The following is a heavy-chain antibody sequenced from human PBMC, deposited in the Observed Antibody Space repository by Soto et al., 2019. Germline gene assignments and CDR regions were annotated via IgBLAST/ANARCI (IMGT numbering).Heavy chain of an antibody. V-gene: IGHV3-21*01. CDR1: GLTFSAFG. CDR3: ATDGAAGAGMGV. J-gene: IGHJ6*02. D-gene: IGHD6-13*01. CDR2: ISSGGEYL. Sequence: EVQLVESGGGLVKPGGSLRLSCAASGLTFSAFGMNWVRQAPGKGLEWVSSISSGGEYLDYADSVKGRLTISRDNAKNSLFLPLDSRRVDDTAVYSCATDGAAGAGMGVWGQGPTVTVSS.